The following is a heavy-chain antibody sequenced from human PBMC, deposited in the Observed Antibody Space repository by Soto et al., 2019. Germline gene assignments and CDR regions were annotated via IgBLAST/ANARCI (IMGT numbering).Heavy chain of an antibody. CDR2: IFSNDEE. V-gene: IGHV2-26*01. J-gene: IGHJ3*01. CDR1: GFSLRDATMG. CDR3: ARTTILVAPDATSAAVYV. Sequence: QVTLKESGPALVNPTETLTLACTVSGFSLRDATMGVSWIRQSPGRALEWLAHIFSNDEESYSASLRTRLTLSRDTSKSQVVLSMTDMGPADTATYYCARTTILVAPDATSAAVYVWGQGKVVTVSS. D-gene: IGHD2-2*01.